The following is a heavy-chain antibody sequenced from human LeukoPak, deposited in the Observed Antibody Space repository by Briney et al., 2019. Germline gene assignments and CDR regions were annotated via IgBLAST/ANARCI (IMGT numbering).Heavy chain of an antibody. J-gene: IGHJ4*02. D-gene: IGHD3-10*01. V-gene: IGHV3-21*01. Sequence: GGSLRLSCAASGFTFSSYSMNWVRQAPGKGLEWVSSISSSSSYIYYADSVKGRFTISRDNAKNSLYLQMNSLRAEDTAVYYCARELRGVLSRVEDYWGQGTLVTVSS. CDR3: ARELRGVLSRVEDY. CDR2: ISSSSSYI. CDR1: GFTFSSYS.